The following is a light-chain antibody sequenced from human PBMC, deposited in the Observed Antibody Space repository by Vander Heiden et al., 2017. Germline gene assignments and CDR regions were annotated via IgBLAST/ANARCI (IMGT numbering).Light chain of an antibody. CDR1: QPINTY. Sequence: DIQMTQSPSSLSASVGDRVTITCRASQPINTYLNWYQQKPGKAPKLLIYAASSLQRGVPSRCSGSGSETDFTLTISSLQPEDFATYYCQQRNSKPPMYTFGQGTKLEIK. CDR3: QQRNSKPPMYT. V-gene: IGKV1-39*01. J-gene: IGKJ2*01. CDR2: AAS.